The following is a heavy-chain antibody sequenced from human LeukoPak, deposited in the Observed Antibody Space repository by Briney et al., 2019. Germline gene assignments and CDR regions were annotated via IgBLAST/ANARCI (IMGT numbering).Heavy chain of an antibody. CDR3: AKDIGSYDGYFDY. CDR1: GFTFDDYA. D-gene: IGHD5-12*01. Sequence: GRSLRLSCAASGFTFDDYAMHWVRQAPGKGLEWVSGISWNSGSIGYADSVKGRFTISRDNAKNSLYLQMNSLRAEDTALYYCAKDIGSYDGYFDYWGQGTLVTVSS. CDR2: ISWNSGSI. V-gene: IGHV3-9*01. J-gene: IGHJ4*02.